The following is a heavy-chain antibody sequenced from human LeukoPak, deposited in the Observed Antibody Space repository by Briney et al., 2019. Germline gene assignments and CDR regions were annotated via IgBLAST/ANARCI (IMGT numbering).Heavy chain of an antibody. CDR1: GFTFRSYD. Sequence: GGSLTLSCAASGFTFRSYDMHWVRQAPGPGLEWVAVVWYDESNKYYVDSVKGRLTISRDNSTNTLYLQMNNLRAEDTAVYYCARGGPATTIDYWGRGTLVTVSS. CDR2: VWYDESNK. J-gene: IGHJ4*02. V-gene: IGHV3-33*01. CDR3: ARGGPATTIDY. D-gene: IGHD1-1*01.